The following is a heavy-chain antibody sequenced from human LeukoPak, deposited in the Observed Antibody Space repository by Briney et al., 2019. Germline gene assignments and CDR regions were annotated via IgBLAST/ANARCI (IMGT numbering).Heavy chain of an antibody. Sequence: ASVKVSCKASGYTFTSYAMHWVRQAPGQGLEWMGWINPNSGGTNYAQKFQGRVTVTRDTSISTAYMELSRLRSDDTAVYYCARGPPYYDSSGGNFWGQGTLVTVSS. V-gene: IGHV1-2*02. D-gene: IGHD3-22*01. CDR3: ARGPPYYDSSGGNF. CDR2: INPNSGGT. CDR1: GYTFTSYA. J-gene: IGHJ4*02.